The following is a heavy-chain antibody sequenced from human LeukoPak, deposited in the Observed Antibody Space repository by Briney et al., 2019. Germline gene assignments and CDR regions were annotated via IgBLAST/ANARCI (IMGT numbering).Heavy chain of an antibody. V-gene: IGHV3-23*01. CDR3: AKSCCSTSSCYDGFDC. D-gene: IGHD2-2*01. CDR1: GGSISSSSYY. CDR2: ISGSGGTT. J-gene: IGHJ4*02. Sequence: ETLSLTCTVSGGSISSSSYYWGWVRQAPGKGLEWVSGISGSGGTTYYADSVKGRFTISRDNSKNTLYLQMNSLRAEDTAVYYCAKSCCSTSSCYDGFDCWGQGTLVTVSS.